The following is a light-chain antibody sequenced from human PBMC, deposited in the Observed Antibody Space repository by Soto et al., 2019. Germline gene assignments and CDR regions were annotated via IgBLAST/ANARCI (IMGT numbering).Light chain of an antibody. CDR2: GAS. CDR3: QQYNNWPPYT. J-gene: IGKJ2*01. CDR1: QSVSSN. Sequence: EIVMTQSPATLSVSPGERATLSCRARQSVSSNLAWYQQKPGQAPRLVIYGASTRATGIPARFSGSGSGTEFTLTISSLQPEDFAVYYCQQYNNWPPYTFGQGTKLEIK. V-gene: IGKV3-15*01.